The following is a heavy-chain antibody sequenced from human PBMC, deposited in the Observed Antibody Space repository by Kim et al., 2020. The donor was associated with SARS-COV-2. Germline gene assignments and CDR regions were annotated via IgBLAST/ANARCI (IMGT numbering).Heavy chain of an antibody. CDR2: ISDDGSEP. CDR1: GFTFSTSA. D-gene: IGHD3-16*01. CDR3: ATARDSHTLLGVADY. Sequence: GGSLRLSCAASGFTFSTSAMHWVRQAPGKGLEWVALISDDGSEPFYVDSVKGRFTISRDNSKNTLYLQMNSLRAEDTALYYCATARDSHTLLGVADYWG. J-gene: IGHJ4*01. V-gene: IGHV3-30*04.